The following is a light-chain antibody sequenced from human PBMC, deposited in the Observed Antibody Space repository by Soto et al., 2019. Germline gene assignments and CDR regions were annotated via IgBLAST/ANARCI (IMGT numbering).Light chain of an antibody. CDR1: QSVSSS. Sequence: GERVPLSCRASQSVSSSYLKWYQQKPGKAPRLLIYDASYLERGVPSRFSGSGSGTEFTLTISDLQPDDLATYYCQQYNSFWTFGQGTKVEI. CDR2: DAS. V-gene: IGKV1-5*01. J-gene: IGKJ1*01. CDR3: QQYNSFWT.